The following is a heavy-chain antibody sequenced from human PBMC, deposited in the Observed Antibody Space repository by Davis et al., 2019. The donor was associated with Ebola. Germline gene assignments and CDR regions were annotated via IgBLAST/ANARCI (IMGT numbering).Heavy chain of an antibody. CDR3: TRLIETGTYAFDI. Sequence: GESLKISCAASGFTFSGSAIHWVRQASGKGLEWVGRIRSKVNSYATAYAASVKGRFTISRDDSQNTAYLQTNSLKTEDTAVYYCTRLIETGTYAFDIWGQGTMVSVSS. D-gene: IGHD3-9*01. J-gene: IGHJ3*02. CDR1: GFTFSGSA. CDR2: IRSKVNSYAT. V-gene: IGHV3-73*01.